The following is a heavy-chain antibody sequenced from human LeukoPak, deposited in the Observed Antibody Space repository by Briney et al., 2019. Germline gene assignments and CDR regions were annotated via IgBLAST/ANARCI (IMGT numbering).Heavy chain of an antibody. V-gene: IGHV3-30*02. CDR1: GFTFSNYG. D-gene: IGHD4-23*01. CDR3: SAPVATNY. J-gene: IGHJ4*02. Sequence: GGSLRLSCEASGFTFSNYGMHWVRQAPGKGLEWVSFIRYDGINKYYPDSVKGRFTISRDNSKNTLYLQMNSLKAEDTAVYYCSAPVATNYWGQGTLVTVSS. CDR2: IRYDGINK.